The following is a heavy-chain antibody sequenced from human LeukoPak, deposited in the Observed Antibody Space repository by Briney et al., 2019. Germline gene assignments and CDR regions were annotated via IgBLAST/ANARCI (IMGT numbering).Heavy chain of an antibody. CDR3: ARGPAGSSGSYSH. CDR2: IYYTGST. CDR1: GGSISISDYY. V-gene: IGHV4-39*01. Sequence: TASETLSLTCTVSGGSISISDYYWGWIRQPPGKGLEWIGRIYYTGSTYYNPSLKSRVTISVDTSKNQFSLKLTSVTAADTAVYYCARGPAGSSGSYSHWGQGTLVTVSS. D-gene: IGHD1-26*01. J-gene: IGHJ4*02.